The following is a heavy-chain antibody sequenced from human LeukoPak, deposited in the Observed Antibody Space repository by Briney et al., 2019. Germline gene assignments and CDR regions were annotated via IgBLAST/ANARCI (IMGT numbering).Heavy chain of an antibody. J-gene: IGHJ4*02. CDR2: ISGSGDST. CDR1: GFTFSSYS. D-gene: IGHD2-8*01. CDR3: ANEGPNFDY. Sequence: QPGGSLRLSCAASGFTFSSYSMNWVRQAPGKGLEWVSVISGSGDSTHYADSVKGRFTISRDNSKNTVYLQMNSLRAEDTAVYYCANEGPNFDYWGQGTLVTVSS. V-gene: IGHV3-23*01.